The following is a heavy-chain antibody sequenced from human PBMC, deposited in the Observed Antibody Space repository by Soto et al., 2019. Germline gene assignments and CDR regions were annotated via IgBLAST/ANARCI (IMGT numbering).Heavy chain of an antibody. CDR2: INPNSGGT. CDR3: AREEIVVVVAATSRGYYYGMDV. J-gene: IGHJ6*02. Sequence: QVQLVQSGAEVKKPGASVKVSCKASGYTFTGYYMHWVRQAPGQGLEWMGWINPNSGGTNYAQKFQGRVTITRDTSISTAYMELSRLRSDDTAVYYCAREEIVVVVAATSRGYYYGMDVWGQGTTVTVSS. V-gene: IGHV1-2*02. CDR1: GYTFTGYY. D-gene: IGHD2-15*01.